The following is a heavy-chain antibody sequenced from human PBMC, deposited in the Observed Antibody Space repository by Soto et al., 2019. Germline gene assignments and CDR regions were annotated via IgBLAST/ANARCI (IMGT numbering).Heavy chain of an antibody. J-gene: IGHJ3*02. CDR2: IYYSGST. D-gene: IGHD6-19*01. Sequence: QVQLQESGPGLVKPSETLSLTCTVSGGSISSYYWSWIRQPPGKGLEWIGYIYYSGSTNYNPSLKSRVTISVDTSKNQVSLRLSSVTAADTAVYYCARAIAVACYDAFDIWGQGTMVTVSS. V-gene: IGHV4-59*01. CDR1: GGSISSYY. CDR3: ARAIAVACYDAFDI.